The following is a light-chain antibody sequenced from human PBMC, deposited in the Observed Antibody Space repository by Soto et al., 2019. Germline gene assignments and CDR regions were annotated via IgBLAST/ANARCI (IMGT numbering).Light chain of an antibody. CDR2: KAS. CDR1: QSIGDL. J-gene: IGKJ1*01. Sequence: DIQMTQSPSTLSASVQDRVTITCRASQSIGDLLAWYQQKPGEAPKLLIYKASYLESGVPSRFSGSGSGTEFSLTISSLQPDDFATYYCQQYSSHSTFGQGTKVDIK. V-gene: IGKV1-5*03. CDR3: QQYSSHST.